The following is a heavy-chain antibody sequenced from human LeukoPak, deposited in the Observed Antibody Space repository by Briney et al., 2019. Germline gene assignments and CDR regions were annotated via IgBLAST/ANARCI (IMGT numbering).Heavy chain of an antibody. CDR1: GGTFSSYA. CDR2: IIPIFGTA. D-gene: IGHD4-17*01. CDR3: ARRILDYGDYGDPSTNWFDP. J-gene: IGHJ5*02. V-gene: IGHV1-69*06. Sequence: SVKVSCKASGGTFSSYAISWVRQAPGQGLEWMGGIIPIFGTANYAQKFQGRVTITADKSTSTAYMELSSLRSEDTAVYYCARRILDYGDYGDPSTNWFDPWGQGTLVTVSS.